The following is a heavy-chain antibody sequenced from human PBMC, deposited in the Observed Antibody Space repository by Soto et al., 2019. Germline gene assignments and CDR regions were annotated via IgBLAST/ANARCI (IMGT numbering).Heavy chain of an antibody. Sequence: QVQLVESGGGVVQHGRSLRLSCAASGFTFSSYGMHWVRQAPGKGLDWVAVIWFDGSNKYYADSVKGRFTISRDNSKNTLYLQMNSLRAEDTALYYCVRASGPFDYWGQGTLVTVSS. CDR2: IWFDGSNK. CDR1: GFTFSSYG. J-gene: IGHJ4*02. CDR3: VRASGPFDY. V-gene: IGHV3-33*01.